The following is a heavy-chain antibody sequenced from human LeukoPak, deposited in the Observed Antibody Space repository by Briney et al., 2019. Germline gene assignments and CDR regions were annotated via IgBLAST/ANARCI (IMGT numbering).Heavy chain of an antibody. CDR1: GFTFSSYS. J-gene: IGHJ4*02. V-gene: IGHV3-48*02. Sequence: GGSLRLSCAASGFTFSSYSMNWVRRAPGKGLEWVSYISSSSSTIYYADSVKGRFTISRDNAKNSLYLQMNSLRDEDTAVYYCARGGRSSSWTSFYYWGQGTLVTVSS. D-gene: IGHD6-13*01. CDR3: ARGGRSSSWTSFYY. CDR2: ISSSSSTI.